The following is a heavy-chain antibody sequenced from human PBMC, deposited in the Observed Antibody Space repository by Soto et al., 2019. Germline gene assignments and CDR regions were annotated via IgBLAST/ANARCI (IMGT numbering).Heavy chain of an antibody. V-gene: IGHV1-18*01. CDR2: ISVYNGNT. Sequence: ASVKVSWKASGYTFSTYGISWVRQAPGQGLEWMGWISVYNGNTKYAQKLQGRVTMTADTSTSTAYMELRSLRSDDTAVYYCARSPNYYYYMDVWGKGTTVTVSS. J-gene: IGHJ6*03. CDR1: GYTFSTYG. CDR3: ARSPNYYYYMDV.